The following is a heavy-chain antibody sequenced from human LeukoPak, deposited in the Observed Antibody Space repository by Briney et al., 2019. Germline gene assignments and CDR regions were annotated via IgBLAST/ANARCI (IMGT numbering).Heavy chain of an antibody. Sequence: VGSLRLSCAASGFTFSSFAMPWVRQAPGKGLEYVSVINANGGGTNYANSVKGRFTISRDISKNALCLQMGSLRDELMGVYFCARGSLPNHDHGMWGQGTMVTVSS. D-gene: IGHD3-16*01. J-gene: IGHJ3*01. CDR1: GFTFSSFA. CDR2: INANGGGT. CDR3: ARGSLPNHDHGM. V-gene: IGHV3-64*01.